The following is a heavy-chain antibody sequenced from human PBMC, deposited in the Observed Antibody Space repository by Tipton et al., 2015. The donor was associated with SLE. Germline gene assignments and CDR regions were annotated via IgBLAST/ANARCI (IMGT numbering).Heavy chain of an antibody. D-gene: IGHD6-13*01. V-gene: IGHV4-59*04. J-gene: IGHJ3*02. Sequence: TLSLTCTVSGGSISSHYWSWIRQPPGKGLEWIGVIYYSGSTNYNPSLKSRVTISVDTSKNQFSLKLSSVTAADTAVYYCAGGIAAAKLAAFVIWGQGTMVTVSS. CDR3: AGGIAAAKLAAFVI. CDR2: IYYSGST. CDR1: GGSISSHY.